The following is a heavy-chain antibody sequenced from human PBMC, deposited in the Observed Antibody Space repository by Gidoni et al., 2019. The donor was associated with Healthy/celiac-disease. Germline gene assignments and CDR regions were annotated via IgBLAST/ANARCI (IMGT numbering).Heavy chain of an antibody. Sequence: QVQLVESGGGVVQPGGSLRLSCAASGFTFSSYGMHWVRQAPGKGLEWVAFIRYDGSNKYYADSVKGRFTISRDNSKNTLYLQMNSLRAEDTAVYYCAKDLDTVTPFDNWGQGTLVTVSS. CDR1: GFTFSSYG. CDR3: AKDLDTVTPFDN. V-gene: IGHV3-30*02. D-gene: IGHD4-17*01. CDR2: IRYDGSNK. J-gene: IGHJ4*02.